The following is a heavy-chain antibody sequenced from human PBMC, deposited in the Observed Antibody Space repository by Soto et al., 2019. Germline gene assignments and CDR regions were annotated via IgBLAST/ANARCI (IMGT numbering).Heavy chain of an antibody. CDR2: ISSSSSYI. CDR3: ARDPLSYYGSGRPYFDY. CDR1: GFTFSSHG. D-gene: IGHD3-10*01. V-gene: IGHV3-21*01. J-gene: IGHJ4*02. Sequence: GGSLRLSCAASGFTFSSHGMNWVRQAPGKGLEWVSSISSSSSYIYYADSVKGRFTISRDNAKNSLYLQMNSLRAEDTAVYYCARDPLSYYGSGRPYFDYWGQGTLVTVSS.